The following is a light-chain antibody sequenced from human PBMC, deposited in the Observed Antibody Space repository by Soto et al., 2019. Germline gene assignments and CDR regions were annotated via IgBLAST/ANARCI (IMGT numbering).Light chain of an antibody. V-gene: IGLV2-14*03. Sequence: QSVLTQPASVSGSPGQSITISCTGTSSDVGGYNYVSWYQHHPGKAPKLMIYDVNNRPSGVSNRFSDSKSGHKASLTISGLQAEDEADYYFSSYTGTSTPCVFGTGTKLTVL. CDR1: SSDVGGYNY. CDR2: DVN. CDR3: SSYTGTSTPCV. J-gene: IGLJ1*01.